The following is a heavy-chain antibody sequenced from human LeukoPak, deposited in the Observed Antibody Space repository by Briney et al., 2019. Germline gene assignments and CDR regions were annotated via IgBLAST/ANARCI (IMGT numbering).Heavy chain of an antibody. CDR3: VREGSSGYYYGY. J-gene: IGHJ4*02. D-gene: IGHD3-22*01. Sequence: ASVKVSCKASGYTFTSYYMHWVRQAPGQGLEWMGIINPSGGSTSYAQKFQGRVTMTRDTSTSTVYMELSSLRSEDKAVYYCVREGSSGYYYGYWGQGTLVTVSS. CDR2: INPSGGST. V-gene: IGHV1-46*01. CDR1: GYTFTSYY.